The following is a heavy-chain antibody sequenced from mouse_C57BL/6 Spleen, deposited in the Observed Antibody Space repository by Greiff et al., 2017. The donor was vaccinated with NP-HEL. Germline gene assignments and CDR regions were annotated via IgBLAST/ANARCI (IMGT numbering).Heavy chain of an antibody. J-gene: IGHJ2*01. Sequence: QVQLKQPGAELVRPGSSVKLSCKASGYTFTSYWMHWVKQRPIQGLEWIGNIDPSDSETHYNQKFKDKATLTVDKSSSTAYMQLSSLTSEDSAVYYCARDYYGSSYFDYWGQGTTLTVSS. CDR2: IDPSDSET. D-gene: IGHD1-1*01. V-gene: IGHV1-52*01. CDR3: ARDYYGSSYFDY. CDR1: GYTFTSYW.